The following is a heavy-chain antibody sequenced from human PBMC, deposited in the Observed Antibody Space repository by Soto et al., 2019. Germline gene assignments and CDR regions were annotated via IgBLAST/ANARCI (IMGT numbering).Heavy chain of an antibody. CDR1: GLTFSDYG. Sequence: GGSLRLSCVVSGLTFSDYGFHWVRQAPGKGLDWVAAISYDGSFVYYVDSVKGRFTISRDNSKSILYLQMNRLRPEDTAVYKCAKDLRTTISDYGMDVWGQGTTVTVSS. V-gene: IGHV3-30*18. CDR2: ISYDGSFV. J-gene: IGHJ6*02. CDR3: AKDLRTTISDYGMDV.